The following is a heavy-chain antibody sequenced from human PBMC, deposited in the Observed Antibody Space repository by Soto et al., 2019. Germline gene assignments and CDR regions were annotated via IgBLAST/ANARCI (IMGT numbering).Heavy chain of an antibody. CDR1: GFTPDDYA. CDR2: ISWSSGSI. CDR3: AKGFLHCKFPIDY. J-gene: IGHJ4*02. D-gene: IGHD2-21*02. V-gene: IGHV3-9*02. Sequence: GGSLRLSCAASGFTPDDYAMHGVRQAPGKGLEWVSGISWSSGSIGYAASVKGRFTISRDNAKNSLYLQMNSLRAEDTALYCCAKGFLHCKFPIDYWGQGTPVTVSS.